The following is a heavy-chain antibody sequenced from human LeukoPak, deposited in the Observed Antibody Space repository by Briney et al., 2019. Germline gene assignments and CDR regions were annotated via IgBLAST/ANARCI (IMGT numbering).Heavy chain of an antibody. J-gene: IGHJ6*02. CDR2: IYSGGST. V-gene: IGHV3-66*01. CDR1: GFTVSSNY. Sequence: GGSLRLSCAASGFTVSSNYMSWVCQAPGKGLEWVSVIYSGGSTYYADSVKGRSTISRDNSKNTLYLQMNSLRAEDTAVYYCARDQERFYQLPSYYYYYGMDVWGQGTTVTVSS. D-gene: IGHD2-2*01. CDR3: ARDQERFYQLPSYYYYYGMDV.